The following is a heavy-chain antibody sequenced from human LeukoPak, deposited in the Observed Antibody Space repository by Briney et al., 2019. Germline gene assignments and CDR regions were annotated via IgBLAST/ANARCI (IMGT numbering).Heavy chain of an antibody. Sequence: SETLSLTCAVYGGSISGHSCTWIRQPPGKGLEWIGEMNHSGGANYNPSLESRLTMSVDSSKNQFSLKLSSVSAADTAVYYCTRWGSWPYDYWGQGTLVTVSS. CDR3: TRWGSWPYDY. D-gene: IGHD6-13*01. J-gene: IGHJ4*02. CDR2: MNHSGGA. V-gene: IGHV4-34*01. CDR1: GGSISGHS.